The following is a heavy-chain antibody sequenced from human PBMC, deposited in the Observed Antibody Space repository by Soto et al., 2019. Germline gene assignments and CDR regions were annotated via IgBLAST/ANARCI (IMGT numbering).Heavy chain of an antibody. J-gene: IGHJ4*02. CDR2: IDPSDSQT. D-gene: IGHD5-18*01. CDR1: GYSFAGYW. CDR3: ARQIYGSDTGPNFQYYFDS. V-gene: IGHV5-10-1*01. Sequence: GESLKISCKGSGYSFAGYWITWVRQKPGKGLEWMGRIDPSDSQTYYSPSFRGHVTISVTKSITTVFLQWSSLRASDTAMYYCARQIYGSDTGPNFQYYFDSWGQGTPVTVSS.